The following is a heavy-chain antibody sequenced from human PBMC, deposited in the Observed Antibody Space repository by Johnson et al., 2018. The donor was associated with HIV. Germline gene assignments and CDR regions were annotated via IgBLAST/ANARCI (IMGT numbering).Heavy chain of an antibody. J-gene: IGHJ3*02. D-gene: IGHD3-10*01. Sequence: VQLVESGGGLIQPGGSLRLSCAASGFTVSSYDMHWVRQATGSGLEWVSGIGTAGDTYYPGSVKGRFTISRENAKNSLYLQMDSLRAGDTALYYCARAKRDYYGSGGVGAFDIWGQGTMVTVSS. CDR2: IGTAGDT. V-gene: IGHV3-13*01. CDR3: ARAKRDYYGSGGVGAFDI. CDR1: GFTVSSYD.